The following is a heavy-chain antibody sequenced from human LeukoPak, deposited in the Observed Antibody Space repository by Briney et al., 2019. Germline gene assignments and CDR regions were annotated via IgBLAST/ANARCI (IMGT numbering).Heavy chain of an antibody. V-gene: IGHV3-48*03. Sequence: GGSLRLSCAVSGFTFRSYEMNWVRQAPGKGLEWVSYISSSGSTIYYADSVKGRFTISRDNAKNSLYLQMNSLRAEDTAVYYCARDGWYYYDSSGYYFDYWGQGTLVTVSS. D-gene: IGHD3-22*01. CDR2: ISSSGSTI. CDR1: GFTFRSYE. CDR3: ARDGWYYYDSSGYYFDY. J-gene: IGHJ4*02.